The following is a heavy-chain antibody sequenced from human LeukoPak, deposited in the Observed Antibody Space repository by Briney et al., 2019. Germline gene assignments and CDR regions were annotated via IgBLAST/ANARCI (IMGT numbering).Heavy chain of an antibody. D-gene: IGHD5-18*01. V-gene: IGHV3-73*01. CDR2: IRSKANTYAA. J-gene: IGHJ4*01. CDR3: MARGDSYGLFDY. Sequence: PGGSLRLSCAASGFTFSDSAMHWVRQASGTGLEWVARIRSKANTYAALYAASVKGRFTISRDDSKNTASLQMNSLKTEDTAVYYCMARGDSYGLFDYWGHGTPVTVSS. CDR1: GFTFSDSA.